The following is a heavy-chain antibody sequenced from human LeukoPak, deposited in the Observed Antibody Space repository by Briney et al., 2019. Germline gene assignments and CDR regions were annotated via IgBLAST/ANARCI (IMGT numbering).Heavy chain of an antibody. Sequence: PSQTLSLTCTVSGGSISSGGYYWSWIRQPPGKGLEWIGSIYYSGSTYYNPSLKSRVTISVDTSKNQFSLKLSSVTAADTAVYYCARRAIWGSYRIFDYWGQGTLVTVSS. CDR1: GGSISSGGYY. D-gene: IGHD3-16*02. CDR2: IYYSGST. V-gene: IGHV4-39*01. J-gene: IGHJ4*02. CDR3: ARRAIWGSYRIFDY.